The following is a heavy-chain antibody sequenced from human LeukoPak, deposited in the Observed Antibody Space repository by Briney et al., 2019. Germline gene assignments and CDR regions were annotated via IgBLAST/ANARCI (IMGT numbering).Heavy chain of an antibody. D-gene: IGHD5-12*01. J-gene: IGHJ3*02. CDR1: GGSLSSGGYY. Sequence: PPETLSLTRTVSGGSLSSGGYYWSCIPQHPEKGLEWVWYIYYSGSTYYNPSLKSRVTLSVDTSKNQFSMKLSSVTAADTAVYYCARDKGEWLRSRGTDAFDIWGQGTMVSVSS. V-gene: IGHV4-31*03. CDR2: IYYSGST. CDR3: ARDKGEWLRSRGTDAFDI.